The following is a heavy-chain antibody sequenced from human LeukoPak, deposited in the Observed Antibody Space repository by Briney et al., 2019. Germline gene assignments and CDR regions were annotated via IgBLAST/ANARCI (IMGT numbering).Heavy chain of an antibody. V-gene: IGHV3-7*01. Sequence: PGGSLRLSCAASGFTLSDSWMSWVRQAPGKGLEWVANMNQDGSAKGYVDSVKGRFTISRDNARNSLYLQMSSLRPEDTAVYYCATYTRWVAGDVWGQGTTVTVSS. D-gene: IGHD3-16*01. CDR3: ATYTRWVAGDV. CDR1: GFTLSDSW. CDR2: MNQDGSAK. J-gene: IGHJ6*02.